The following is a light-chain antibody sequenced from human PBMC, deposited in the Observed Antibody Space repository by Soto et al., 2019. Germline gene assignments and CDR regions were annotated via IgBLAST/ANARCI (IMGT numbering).Light chain of an antibody. CDR3: KQYNSDST. CDR1: QSISQY. V-gene: IGKV1-5*01. Sequence: DIQMTKSPSSMYASIGDRVTITCRASQSISQYLAWYQQQPGKAPNLLIYDASTLQGWIPSRFSGSGSGTKFTLTISRLQPDEFATYYCKQYNSDSTFGQGTKLGIK. CDR2: DAS. J-gene: IGKJ2*01.